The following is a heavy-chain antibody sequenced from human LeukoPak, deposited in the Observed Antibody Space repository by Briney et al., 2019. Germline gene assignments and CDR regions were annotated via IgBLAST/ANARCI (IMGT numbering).Heavy chain of an antibody. CDR3: ARKYYYASGSLGFDY. CDR2: ISYSSCNI. V-gene: IGHV3-48*02. J-gene: IGHJ4*02. D-gene: IGHD3-10*01. Sequence: GGSLTLSCAASGFTFSSYTINWVGQAQGRGLEGVSFISYSSCNIYYADSVKDRLTISRDNAKNSLFLQMNSLRDDDTAVYYCARKYYYASGSLGFDYWGQGTLVTVSS. CDR1: GFTFSSYT.